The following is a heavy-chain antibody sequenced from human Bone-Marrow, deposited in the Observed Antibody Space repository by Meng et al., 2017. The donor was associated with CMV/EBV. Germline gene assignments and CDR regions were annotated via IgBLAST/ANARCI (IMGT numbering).Heavy chain of an antibody. Sequence: GESLKISCAASGFTVSSNYMSWVRQAPGKGLEWVSVIYSGGSTYYADSVKGRFTISRDNSKNTLYLQMNSLRAEDTAVYYCARVRDFRTFDYWGQGTLVTVFS. J-gene: IGHJ4*02. CDR1: GFTVSSNY. V-gene: IGHV3-53*01. CDR2: IYSGGST. CDR3: ARVRDFRTFDY.